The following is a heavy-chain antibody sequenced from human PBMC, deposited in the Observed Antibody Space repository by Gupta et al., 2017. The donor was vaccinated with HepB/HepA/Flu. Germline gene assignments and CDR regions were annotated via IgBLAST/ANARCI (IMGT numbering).Heavy chain of an antibody. CDR1: GFIFDDHA. Sequence: EVQRVESGGGVVQPGESLRPSCAASGFIFDDHAMHWVRQAPGKGLEWVAFIKRSGAGSHYADSVKGRFTISRDNSKNALYLQMNSLRTEDTAFYYCVKDDVVGPGSGMDVWGQGTTVTVSS. CDR2: IKRSGAGS. J-gene: IGHJ6*02. CDR3: VKDDVVGPGSGMDV. V-gene: IGHV3-43*02. D-gene: IGHD2-15*01.